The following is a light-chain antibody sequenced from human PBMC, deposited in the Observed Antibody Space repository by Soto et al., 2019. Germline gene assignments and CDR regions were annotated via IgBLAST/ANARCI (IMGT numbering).Light chain of an antibody. CDR1: SSDVGSYNL. Sequence: ALTQPPSVSGSPWQSITISCTGRSSDVGSYNLVSWYQQHPGKAPKLMIYEVTKRPSGVSNRFSGSKSGNTASLSISGLQAEDEADYYCCSYGGRTTFYVFGTGTKVTVL. CDR2: EVT. V-gene: IGLV2-23*02. CDR3: CSYGGRTTFYV. J-gene: IGLJ1*01.